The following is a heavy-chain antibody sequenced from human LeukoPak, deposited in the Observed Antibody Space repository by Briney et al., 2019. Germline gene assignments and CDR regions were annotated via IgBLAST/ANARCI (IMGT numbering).Heavy chain of an antibody. CDR2: IYYSGST. CDR1: GGSISSYY. Sequence: SETLSLTCTVSGGSISSYYWSWIRQSPGKGLEWIGYIYYSGSTNYNPSLKSRVTISVDTSKNQFSLKLSSVTAADTAVYHCARRDHYYYAMDVWGKGTTVTVSS. J-gene: IGHJ6*04. CDR3: ARRDHYYYAMDV. V-gene: IGHV4-59*01.